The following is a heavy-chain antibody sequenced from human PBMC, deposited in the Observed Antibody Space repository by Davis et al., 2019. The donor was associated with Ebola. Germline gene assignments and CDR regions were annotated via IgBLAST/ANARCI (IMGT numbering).Heavy chain of an antibody. D-gene: IGHD3-9*01. CDR2: INHSGST. V-gene: IGHV4-34*01. J-gene: IGHJ6*02. CDR3: ARRALDYDILTGYSHGGMDV. CDR1: GGSFSGYY. Sequence: SETLSLTCAVYGGSFSGYYWSWIRQPPGKGLQWIGEINHSGSTNYNPSLKSRVAVSVDTSKNQFSLKLSSVTAADTAVYYCARRALDYDILTGYSHGGMDVWGQGTTVTVSS.